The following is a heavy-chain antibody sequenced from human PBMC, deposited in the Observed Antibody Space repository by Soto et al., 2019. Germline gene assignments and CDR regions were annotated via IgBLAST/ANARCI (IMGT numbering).Heavy chain of an antibody. CDR3: ARVGGYYGDYPNFDY. J-gene: IGHJ4*02. D-gene: IGHD4-17*01. V-gene: IGHV1-69*13. Sequence: SVKVSCKASGGTFSSYAISWVRQAPGQGLEWMGGIIPIFGTANYAQKFQGRVTITADESTSTAYMELSSVTAADTAVYYCARVGGYYGDYPNFDYWGQGTLVTVSS. CDR2: IIPIFGTA. CDR1: GGTFSSYA.